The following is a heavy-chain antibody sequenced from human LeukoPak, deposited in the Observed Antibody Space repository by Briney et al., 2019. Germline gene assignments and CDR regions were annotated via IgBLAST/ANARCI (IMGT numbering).Heavy chain of an antibody. CDR3: ARDKTVVPAAIGYAFDI. D-gene: IGHD2-2*02. CDR1: GGTFSSYG. CDR2: ISAYNGNT. V-gene: IGHV1-18*01. Sequence: ASVKVSCKASGGTFSSYGISWVRQAPGQGLEWMGWISAYNGNTNYAQKLQGRVTMTTDTSTSTAYMELRSLRSDDTAVYYCARDKTVVPAAIGYAFDIWGQGTMVTVSS. J-gene: IGHJ3*02.